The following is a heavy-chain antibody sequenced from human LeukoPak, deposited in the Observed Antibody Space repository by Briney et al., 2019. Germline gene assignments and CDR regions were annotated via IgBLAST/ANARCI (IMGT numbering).Heavy chain of an antibody. CDR3: ARLLRVGYCSTTTCSWFDP. CDR2: IYYSGST. CDR1: GGSISSTSYY. V-gene: IGHV4-39*07. J-gene: IGHJ5*02. D-gene: IGHD2-2*03. Sequence: SETLSLTCVVSGGSISSTSYYWGWIRQPPGKGLEWIGSIYYSGSTYYSPSLKSRVTISVDTSKNQFSLKLSSVTAADTAVYYCARLLRVGYCSTTTCSWFDPWGQGTLVTVSS.